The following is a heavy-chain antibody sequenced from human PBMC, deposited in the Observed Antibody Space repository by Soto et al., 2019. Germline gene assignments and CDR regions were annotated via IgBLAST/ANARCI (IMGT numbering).Heavy chain of an antibody. J-gene: IGHJ4*02. CDR3: AGGAWVAQNRWAPYDY. V-gene: IGHV3-23*01. CDR2: ISGSGGST. D-gene: IGHD1-26*01. Sequence: EVQLLESGGGLVQPGGSLRLSCAASGFTFSSYAMSWVRQAPGKGLEWVSAISGSGGSTYYADSVKGRFTISRDNSKNTLYLQMNSLRAEDTAVYYCAGGAWVAQNRWAPYDYWGQGTLVTVSS. CDR1: GFTFSSYA.